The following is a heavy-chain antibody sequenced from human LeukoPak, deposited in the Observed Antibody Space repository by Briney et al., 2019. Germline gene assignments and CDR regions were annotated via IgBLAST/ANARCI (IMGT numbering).Heavy chain of an antibody. V-gene: IGHV4-34*01. CDR1: GGSFSGYY. D-gene: IGHD6-13*01. Sequence: PSETLSLTCAVYGGSFSGYYWSWIRQPPGKGLEWIGEINHSGSTNYNPSLKSRVTISVDTSKNQFSLKLSSVTAADTAVYYCASLPSSSWSRFLQHWGQGTRDTVSS. CDR2: INHSGST. J-gene: IGHJ1*01. CDR3: ASLPSSSWSRFLQH.